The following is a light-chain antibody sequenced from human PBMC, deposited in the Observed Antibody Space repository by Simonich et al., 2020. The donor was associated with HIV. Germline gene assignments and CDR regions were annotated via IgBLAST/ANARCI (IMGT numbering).Light chain of an antibody. J-gene: IGLJ1*01. V-gene: IGLV2-23*01. CDR2: EGS. Sequence: QSALTQPASVSGSPGQSITISCTGTSSDVGNYNLVSWYQHHPGKAPKLMIYEGSKRPSGVSNRFSGSKSANTASLTISGLQAEDEADYYCCSYAGTNTYVFATGTKVTVL. CDR3: CSYAGTNTYV. CDR1: SSDVGNYNL.